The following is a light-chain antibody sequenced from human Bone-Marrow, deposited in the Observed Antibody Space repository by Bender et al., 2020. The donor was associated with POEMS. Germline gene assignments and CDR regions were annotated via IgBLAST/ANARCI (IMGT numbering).Light chain of an antibody. CDR1: SSDVGNFYL. CDR3: VAWDASLNGWV. V-gene: IGLV2-14*02. Sequence: QSALTQPASVSGSPGQSITISCTATSSDVGNFYLVSWYQQYPGKAPKLLIHEVNQRPSGVPDRFSGSKSGNTASLAITGLQSDDEAIYFCVAWDASLNGWVFGGGTKLTVL. CDR2: EVN. J-gene: IGLJ3*02.